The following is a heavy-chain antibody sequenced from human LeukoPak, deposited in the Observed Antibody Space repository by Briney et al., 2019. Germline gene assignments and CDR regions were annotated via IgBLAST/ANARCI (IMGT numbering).Heavy chain of an antibody. D-gene: IGHD2-2*02. CDR1: GFTFSSYA. Sequence: GGSLRLSRAASGFTFSSYAMSWVRQAPGTGLEWVSAISGSGGSTYYADSVKGRFTISRDNSKNTLYLQMNSLRAEDTAVYYCAKGEYQLLYGDYWGQGTLVTVSS. J-gene: IGHJ4*02. CDR2: ISGSGGST. V-gene: IGHV3-23*01. CDR3: AKGEYQLLYGDY.